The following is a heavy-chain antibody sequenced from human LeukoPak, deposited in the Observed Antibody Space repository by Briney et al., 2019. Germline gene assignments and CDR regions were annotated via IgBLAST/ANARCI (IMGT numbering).Heavy chain of an antibody. CDR2: ISDSAGGT. D-gene: IGHD4-17*01. V-gene: IGHV3-23*01. CDR1: GFTFSTYA. Sequence: GGSLSLSCAGSGFTFSTYAMTWVRQAPGKGLEWVSTISDSAGGTYYADSVKGRFTISRDNSKNTLYLQMNSLRAEDTAVYYCARGGRSTVFYGDYGLYAFDIWGQGTKVTVSS. CDR3: ARGGRSTVFYGDYGLYAFDI. J-gene: IGHJ3*02.